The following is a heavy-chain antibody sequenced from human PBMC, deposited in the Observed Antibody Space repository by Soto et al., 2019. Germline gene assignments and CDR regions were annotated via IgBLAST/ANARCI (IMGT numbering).Heavy chain of an antibody. Sequence: SETLSLTCAVYGGSFSGYYWSWIRQPPGKGLEWIGEINHSGSTNYNPSLKSRVTISVDTSKNQFSLKLSSVTAADTAVYYCARERGYSGYDGALYYYYYYMDVWGKGTTVTVSS. D-gene: IGHD5-12*01. CDR1: GGSFSGYY. J-gene: IGHJ6*03. CDR2: INHSGST. CDR3: ARERGYSGYDGALYYYYYYMDV. V-gene: IGHV4-34*01.